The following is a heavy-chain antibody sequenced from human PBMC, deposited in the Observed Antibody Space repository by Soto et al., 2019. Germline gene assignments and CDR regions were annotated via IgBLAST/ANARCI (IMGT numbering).Heavy chain of an antibody. Sequence: GGSLRLSCAASGFTFSSYWMHWVRQAPGKGLVWVSRINSDGSSTSYADSVKGRFTISRDNAKNTLYLQMNSLRAEDTAVYYYAIDRWVQLWLSDYYYYYMDVWGKGTTVTVSS. V-gene: IGHV3-74*01. J-gene: IGHJ6*03. CDR1: GFTFSSYW. CDR3: AIDRWVQLWLSDYYYYYMDV. D-gene: IGHD5-18*01. CDR2: INSDGSST.